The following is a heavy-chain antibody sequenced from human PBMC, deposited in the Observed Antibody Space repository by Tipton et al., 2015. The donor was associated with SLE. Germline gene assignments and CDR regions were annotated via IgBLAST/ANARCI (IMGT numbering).Heavy chain of an antibody. D-gene: IGHD2-2*01. Sequence: TLSLTCTVSGDSISNGDDYWSWIRKPPRKGLEWIGNIYYGGGTYYNPSLESRVTISLDTSKNQFSLKLNSVTAADTAVYYCARSTDQNWLDPWGQGTLATVSS. CDR2: IYYGGGT. V-gene: IGHV4-31*03. J-gene: IGHJ5*02. CDR1: GDSISNGDDY. CDR3: ARSTDQNWLDP.